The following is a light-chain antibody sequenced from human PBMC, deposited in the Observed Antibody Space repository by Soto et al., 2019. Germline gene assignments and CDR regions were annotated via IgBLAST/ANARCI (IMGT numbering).Light chain of an antibody. CDR1: QSISNS. V-gene: IGKV1-5*03. Sequence: DIQMTQSPSTLSASVGDRVTITCRASQSISNSLAWYQQKPGKAPKLLIYTASSLESGVPSRFSGSGSGTEFTITSSSLQPDAVAYYYCQHYNNWYTFGQGTRLEIK. J-gene: IGKJ2*01. CDR2: TAS. CDR3: QHYNNWYT.